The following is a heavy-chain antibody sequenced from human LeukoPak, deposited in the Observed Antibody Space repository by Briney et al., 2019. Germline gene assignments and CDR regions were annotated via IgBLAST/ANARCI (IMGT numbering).Heavy chain of an antibody. J-gene: IGHJ4*02. Sequence: SVKVSCKASGGTFNSYAISWVRQAPGQGLEWMGRIIPILGIANYAQKFQGRVTITADKSTSTAYMELSSLRSEDTAVYYCARDLGDRGAADSWGQGTLVTVSS. CDR3: ARDLGDRGAADS. CDR1: GGTFNSYA. V-gene: IGHV1-69*04. CDR2: IIPILGIA. D-gene: IGHD2-21*01.